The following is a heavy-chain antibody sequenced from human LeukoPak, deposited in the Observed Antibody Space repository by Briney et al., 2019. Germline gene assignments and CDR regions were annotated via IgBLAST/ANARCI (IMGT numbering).Heavy chain of an antibody. CDR2: ISGSGGST. V-gene: IGHV3-23*01. Sequence: PGDSLTLSCAVSGVSFSDYAMNWVRLAPGTGLQWVSSISGSGGSTYYADSVKGRFSISRDNSKNTLSLQMNSLRADDTALYYFVKGGQRYDFWRFDYWGQGTVVTVSS. J-gene: IGHJ4*02. CDR1: GVSFSDYA. CDR3: VKGGQRYDFWRFDY. D-gene: IGHD3-3*01.